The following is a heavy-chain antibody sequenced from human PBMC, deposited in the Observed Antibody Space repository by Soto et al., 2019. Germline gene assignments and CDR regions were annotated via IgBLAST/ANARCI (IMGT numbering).Heavy chain of an antibody. V-gene: IGHV3-23*01. CDR3: AKTYGDYHSALDY. D-gene: IGHD4-17*01. CDR1: VFIFENFG. J-gene: IGHJ4*02. Sequence: PGWSLRLSCAASVFIFENFGMSWVRQAPGKGLEWISSISGSGFKKYYADSVKGRFTISRDNSKSTLYLQMNSLRAEDTAVYYCAKTYGDYHSALDYWGQGTLVTVSS. CDR2: ISGSGFKK.